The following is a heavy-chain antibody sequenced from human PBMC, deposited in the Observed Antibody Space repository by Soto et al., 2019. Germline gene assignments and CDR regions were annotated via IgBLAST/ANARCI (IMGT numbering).Heavy chain of an antibody. V-gene: IGHV4-31*03. CDR3: ARLQDGGAVIGHY. CDR2: IYYSGTT. D-gene: IGHD2-21*01. Sequence: SETLFLTCTVSGGSLSSGGYYWSWIRQHPGKGLEWIGYIYYSGTTYYNPSLKSRVTISADKSVTTAYLQWSSLKASDSAMYYCARLQDGGAVIGHYWGQGTLVTVSS. CDR1: GGSLSSGGYY. J-gene: IGHJ4*02.